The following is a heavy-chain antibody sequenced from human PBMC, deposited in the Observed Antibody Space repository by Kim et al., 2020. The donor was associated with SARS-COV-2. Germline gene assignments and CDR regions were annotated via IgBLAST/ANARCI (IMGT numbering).Heavy chain of an antibody. D-gene: IGHD3-16*02. CDR2: IYYSGST. CDR1: GGSISSSSYY. J-gene: IGHJ4*02. V-gene: IGHV4-39*01. CDR3: IRLGELSLDY. Sequence: SETLSLTCTVSGGSISSSSYYWGWIRQPPGKGLEWIGSIYYSGSTYYNPSLKSRVTISVDTSKNQFSLKLSSVTAADTAVYYCIRLGELSLDYWGQGTLVTVSS.